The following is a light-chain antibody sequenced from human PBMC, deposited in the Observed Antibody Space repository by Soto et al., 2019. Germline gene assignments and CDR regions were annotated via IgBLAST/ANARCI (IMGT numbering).Light chain of an antibody. V-gene: IGLV1-40*01. CDR3: QSYDSSLSGSDV. CDR2: SNN. CDR1: SSNIGAGYD. Sequence: QSVLTQPPSVSEAPGQRVTISCTGSSSNIGAGYDVHWYQRLPGTAPKVLIYSNNNRPSGVPDRFSGSKSGTSASLAITGLQAEDEADYYCQSYDSSLSGSDVFGTGTKLTVL. J-gene: IGLJ1*01.